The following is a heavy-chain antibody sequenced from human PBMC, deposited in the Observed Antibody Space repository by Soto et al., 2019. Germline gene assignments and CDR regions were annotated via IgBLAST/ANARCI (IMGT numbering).Heavy chain of an antibody. CDR3: ERLHWWTVTAFAY. V-gene: IGHV3-21*01. CDR2: IGISSIHI. D-gene: IGHD2-21*02. Sequence: EVQLVESGGGLVKPGGSLRLSCAASGFTFSTYNMYWVRQAPGKGLEWVSSIGISSIHIYYADSVKGRFTISRDNPKNILYLQMNSLRADDTAVYYCERLHWWTVTAFAYWGPGTPGTVSS. CDR1: GFTFSTYN. J-gene: IGHJ4*02.